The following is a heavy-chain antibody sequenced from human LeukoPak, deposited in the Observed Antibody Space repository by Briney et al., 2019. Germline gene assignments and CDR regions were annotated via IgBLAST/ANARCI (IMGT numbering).Heavy chain of an antibody. D-gene: IGHD3-22*01. J-gene: IGHJ4*02. CDR2: ISGSSSYL. CDR1: GFPFSAYS. V-gene: IGHV3-21*01. CDR3: AKAYYDSSGYSYYFDY. Sequence: PGGSLRLSCAASGFPFSAYSMNWVRQAPGKGLEWVSSISGSSSYLYYADSVKGRFTISRDNAKNSLYLHTNSLRAEDTAVYYCAKAYYDSSGYSYYFDYWGQGTLVTVSS.